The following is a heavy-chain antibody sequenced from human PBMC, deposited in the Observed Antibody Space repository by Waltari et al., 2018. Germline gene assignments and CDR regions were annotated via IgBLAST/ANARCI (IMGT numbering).Heavy chain of an antibody. D-gene: IGHD6-13*01. Sequence: QVQLQQWGAGLLKPSETLSLTCAVYGGSFSGYYWSWIRQPPGKGLEWIGEINHSGSTNYIPSLKSRVTISVDTSKNQFSLKLSSVTAADTAVYYCARVFKGSAAAGQSNDIDYWGQGTLVTVSS. CDR2: INHSGST. CDR3: ARVFKGSAAAGQSNDIDY. V-gene: IGHV4-34*01. J-gene: IGHJ4*02. CDR1: GGSFSGYY.